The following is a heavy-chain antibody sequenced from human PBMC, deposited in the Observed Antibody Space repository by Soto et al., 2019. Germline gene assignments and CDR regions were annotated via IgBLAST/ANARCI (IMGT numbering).Heavy chain of an antibody. Sequence: QVQLQESGPGLVKPSGTLSLTCAVSGGSFTSNNWWTWVRQPPGQGLEWIGEIYRTGSPNYNPSLKSRVTISLDKSENQCSLKVTSLTAADTAVYYCASRDPGTSVDYWGQGTLVTVSS. D-gene: IGHD1-7*01. CDR3: ASRDPGTSVDY. J-gene: IGHJ4*02. CDR1: GGSFTSNNW. V-gene: IGHV4-4*02. CDR2: IYRTGSP.